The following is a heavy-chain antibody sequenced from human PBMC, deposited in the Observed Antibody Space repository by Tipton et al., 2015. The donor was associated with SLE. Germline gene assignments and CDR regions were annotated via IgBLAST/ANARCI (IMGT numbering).Heavy chain of an antibody. J-gene: IGHJ5*01. V-gene: IGHV1-8*01. Sequence: QSGAEVEKPGASVTVSCKASGYIFAAYDINWVRQAAGQGLEWVGWMNPDRGTTGYAQKFQGRVTMTGDTSRSTAYMELNSLTSEDTAFYYCARGGDFDFWGQGTRVTVSS. CDR2: MNPDRGTT. CDR3: ARGGDFDF. CDR1: GYIFAAYD.